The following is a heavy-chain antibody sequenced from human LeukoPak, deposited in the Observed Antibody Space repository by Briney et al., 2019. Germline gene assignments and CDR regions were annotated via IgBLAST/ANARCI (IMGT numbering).Heavy chain of an antibody. D-gene: IGHD3-22*01. J-gene: IGHJ5*02. Sequence: SQTLSLTCTVSGGSIRSSGYYWSWIRQPPGKGLEWMGYIYYTGTTSYNPSLKSRVTISVDTSKNQFSLRLSSVTAADTAVYYCARASGGYFNNWFDPWGQGTLVTVSS. V-gene: IGHV4-61*08. CDR3: ARASGGYFNNWFDP. CDR2: IYYTGTT. CDR1: GGSIRSSGYY.